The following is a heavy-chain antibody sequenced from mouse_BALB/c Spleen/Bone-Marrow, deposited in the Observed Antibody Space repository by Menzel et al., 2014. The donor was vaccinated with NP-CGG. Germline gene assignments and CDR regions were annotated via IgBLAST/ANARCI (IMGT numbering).Heavy chain of an antibody. J-gene: IGHJ2*01. CDR3: AREWTARAVDY. D-gene: IGHD3-2*01. Sequence: QVQLQQPGAELVRPGTSVKVSCKASGYAFTNYLIEWVKQRPGQGLEWIGVINPGSGGANYNEKFKGKATLTADKSSSTAYTQLSSLTSDDSAVYFCAREWTARAVDYWGQGTTLTVSS. CDR1: GYAFTNYL. CDR2: INPGSGGA. V-gene: IGHV1-54*01.